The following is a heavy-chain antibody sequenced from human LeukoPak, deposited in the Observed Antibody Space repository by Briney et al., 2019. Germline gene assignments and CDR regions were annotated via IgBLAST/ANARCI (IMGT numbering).Heavy chain of an antibody. CDR2: IYSGGST. CDR3: ASRRITMVRGVNHDAFDI. CDR1: GFTVSSNY. Sequence: QTGGSLRLSCAASGFTVSSNYMSWVRQAPGKGLEWVSVIYSGGSTYYADSVKGRFTISRDNSKNTLYLQMNSLRAEDTAVYYCASRRITMVRGVNHDAFDIWGQGTMVTVSS. D-gene: IGHD3-10*01. V-gene: IGHV3-53*01. J-gene: IGHJ3*02.